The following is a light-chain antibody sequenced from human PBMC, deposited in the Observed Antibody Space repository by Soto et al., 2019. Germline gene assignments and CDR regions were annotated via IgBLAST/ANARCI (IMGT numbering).Light chain of an antibody. J-gene: IGKJ5*01. V-gene: IGKV3-11*01. CDR1: QSVSTY. Sequence: EIVLTQSPATLSLSPGERATLSCRASQSVSTYLAWYQQKPGQNPRLLIYDASNRATGIPAKFGGSGSGTDFTLTISSLEPEDFAVYYCQQRGSWPITFGQGTRLDFK. CDR2: DAS. CDR3: QQRGSWPIT.